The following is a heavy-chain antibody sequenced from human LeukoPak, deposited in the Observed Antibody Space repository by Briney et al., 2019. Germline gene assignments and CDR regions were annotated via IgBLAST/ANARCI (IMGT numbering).Heavy chain of an antibody. CDR1: GFTFSYAW. V-gene: IGHV3-15*01. CDR3: TIPFTMVRGVIPGY. Sequence: KTGGSLRLSCAASGFTFSYAWMSWARQAPGKGLEWVGRVKSKTDGGTTDYAAPVKGRFTISRDDSKSTLYLQMNSLKTEDTAVYYCTIPFTMVRGVIPGYWGQGTLVTVSS. J-gene: IGHJ4*02. D-gene: IGHD3-10*01. CDR2: VKSKTDGGTT.